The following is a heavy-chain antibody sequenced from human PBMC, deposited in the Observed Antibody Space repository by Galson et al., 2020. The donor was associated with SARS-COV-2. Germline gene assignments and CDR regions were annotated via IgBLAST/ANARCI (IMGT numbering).Heavy chain of an antibody. CDR3: ARDLTVAAQGDY. V-gene: IGHV1-46*01. D-gene: IGHD6-19*01. Sequence: ASVKVSCKASGYTFTRYSMHWVRQAPGQGLEWLGLINPSDGSTTYAQKFQGRVTMTRDTSGTTVYMELSSLRSEDTAAYYCARDLTVAAQGDYGGQGTLVTVSS. CDR2: INPSDGST. CDR1: GYTFTRYS. J-gene: IGHJ4*02.